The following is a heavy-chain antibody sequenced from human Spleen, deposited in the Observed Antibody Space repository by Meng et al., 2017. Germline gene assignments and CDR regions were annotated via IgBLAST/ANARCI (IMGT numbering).Heavy chain of an antibody. CDR2: IKQDGSEK. Sequence: GGSLRLSCAASGFTVSHNYMSWVRQAPGKGLEWVANIKQDGSEKLYVDSVKGRFTISRDNAKNSLYLQMNSLRAEDTAVYYCARTTVTTLGPWGQGTLVTVSS. CDR3: ARTTVTTLGP. J-gene: IGHJ5*02. CDR1: GFTVSHNY. V-gene: IGHV3-7*01. D-gene: IGHD4-17*01.